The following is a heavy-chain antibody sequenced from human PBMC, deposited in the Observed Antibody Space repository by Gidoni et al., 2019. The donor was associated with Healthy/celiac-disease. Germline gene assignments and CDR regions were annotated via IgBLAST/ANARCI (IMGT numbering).Heavy chain of an antibody. D-gene: IGHD3-22*01. J-gene: IGHJ6*02. CDR2: IYYSGST. Sequence: QLQLQESGPGLAKPSETLSLISTVSGGPLSSSSYYWGWIRQPPGKGLEWIGSIYYSGSTYYNPSLKRRFTISLDTSKNQFSLKLSSVTAADTAVYYCARTYYYDSSGYYYYYYGMDVWGQGTTVTVSS. CDR1: GGPLSSSSYY. V-gene: IGHV4-39*01. CDR3: ARTYYYDSSGYYYYYYGMDV.